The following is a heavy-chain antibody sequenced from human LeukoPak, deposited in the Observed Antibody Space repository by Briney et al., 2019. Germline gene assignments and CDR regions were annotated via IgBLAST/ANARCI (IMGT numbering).Heavy chain of an antibody. Sequence: SETLSLTCTVSGGSISSYYWSWIRQPPGKGLEWIGYIYTSGSTNYNPSLKSRVTILVDTSKNQFSLKLSSVTAADTAVYYCARHVTIFDYMDVWGKGTTVTVSS. D-gene: IGHD3-3*01. CDR2: IYTSGST. J-gene: IGHJ6*03. CDR3: ARHVTIFDYMDV. CDR1: GGSISSYY. V-gene: IGHV4-4*09.